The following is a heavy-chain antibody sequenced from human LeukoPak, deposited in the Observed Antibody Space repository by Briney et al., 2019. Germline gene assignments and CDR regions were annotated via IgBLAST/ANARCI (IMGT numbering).Heavy chain of an antibody. CDR1: EFTVSKNY. CDR3: ARDSDSGYGPFAS. CDR2: IHSGGTT. Sequence: PRGSLRLSCAASEFTVSKNYMSWVRQAPGKGLEWVSVIHSGGTTNYADSVQGRFTISRDNSKTTVYLHMNSLRAEDTAVYYCARDSDSGYGPFASWGQGTLVTVSS. J-gene: IGHJ4*02. V-gene: IGHV3-53*01. D-gene: IGHD5-12*01.